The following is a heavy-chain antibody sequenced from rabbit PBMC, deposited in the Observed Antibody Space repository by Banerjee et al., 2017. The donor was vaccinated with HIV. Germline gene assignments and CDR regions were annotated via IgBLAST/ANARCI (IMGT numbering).Heavy chain of an antibody. D-gene: IGHD4-1*01. V-gene: IGHV1S45*01. Sequence: QQQLEESGGDLVKPEGSLTLTCTASGFSFSGSYYMCWVRQAPGKGLEWIACTYTSGGLSYYASWARGRFTISKTSSTTVTLQMTSLTAADTATYFCARDYSSGWPFYFNLWGPGTLVTVS. J-gene: IGHJ4*01. CDR2: TYTSGGLS. CDR1: GFSFSGSYY. CDR3: ARDYSSGWPFYFNL.